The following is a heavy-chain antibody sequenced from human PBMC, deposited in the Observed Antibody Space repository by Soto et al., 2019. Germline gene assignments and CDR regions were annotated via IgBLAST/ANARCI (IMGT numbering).Heavy chain of an antibody. CDR3: ANGPLGGRGEYDDY. D-gene: IGHD2-15*01. Sequence: QIQLVQSGTEVKKPGASVKVSCKASGYTFVTHGICWVRQAPGQGLEWMGWIDTSNGYTEYAQKFQGRITMTTDTATSTAYMELSSLRSDGTAVYYCANGPLGGRGEYDDYWDQGTLVTVSS. CDR2: IDTSNGYT. CDR1: GYTFVTHG. J-gene: IGHJ4*02. V-gene: IGHV1-18*01.